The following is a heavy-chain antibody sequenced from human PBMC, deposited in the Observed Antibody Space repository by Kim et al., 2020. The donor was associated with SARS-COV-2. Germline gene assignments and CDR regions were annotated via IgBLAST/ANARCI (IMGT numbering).Heavy chain of an antibody. Sequence: SETLSLTCTVSGGSVSSGSYYWSWIRQPPGKGLEWIGYIYYSGSTNYNPSLKSRVTISVDTSKNQFSLKLSSVTAADTAVYYCAREGYYYATNWFDPWGQGALVTVSS. CDR3: AREGYYYATNWFDP. CDR1: GGSVSSGSYY. J-gene: IGHJ5*02. D-gene: IGHD3-10*01. CDR2: IYYSGST. V-gene: IGHV4-61*01.